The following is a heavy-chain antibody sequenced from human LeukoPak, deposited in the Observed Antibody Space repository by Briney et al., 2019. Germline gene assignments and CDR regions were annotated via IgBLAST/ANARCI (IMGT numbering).Heavy chain of an antibody. J-gene: IGHJ3*01. V-gene: IGHV3-11*04. CDR3: ARDTDYAFDV. CDR2: ISRTT. Sequence: LSLTCTVSGYSISSGYYWGWIRQPPGKGLEWVSYISRTTSYADSVKGRFTISRDNAKSSLYLQMNSLRAEDTAVYYCARDTDYAFDVWGQGTMVTVSS. CDR1: GYSISSGYY.